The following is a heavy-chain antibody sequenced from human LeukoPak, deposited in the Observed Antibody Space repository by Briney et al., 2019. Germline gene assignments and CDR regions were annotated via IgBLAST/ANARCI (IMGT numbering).Heavy chain of an antibody. CDR1: GITFRNYW. CDR2: IKSKGDGETI. Sequence: GGSLRLSCVASGITFRNYWMSWIRQAPGKGLEWVARIKSKGDGETIDYNAPVKGRFTISRDDSKNTLYLEMNSLKNEDTATYYCTVRSSIWSQGTLVTVSS. CDR3: TVRSSI. V-gene: IGHV3-15*01. D-gene: IGHD6-13*01. J-gene: IGHJ4*02.